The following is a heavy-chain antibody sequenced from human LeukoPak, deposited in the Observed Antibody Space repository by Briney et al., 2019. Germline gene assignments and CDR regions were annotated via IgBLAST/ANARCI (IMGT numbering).Heavy chain of an antibody. J-gene: IGHJ4*02. Sequence: PSETLSLTCTVSGGSISSSSYYWSWIRQPPGKGLEWIGEINHSGSTNYNPSLKSRVTISVDTSKNQFSLKLSSVTAADTAVYYCARRRDGFGYFDYWGQGTLVTVSS. CDR1: GGSISSSSYY. CDR2: INHSGST. CDR3: ARRRDGFGYFDY. V-gene: IGHV4-39*07. D-gene: IGHD3-10*01.